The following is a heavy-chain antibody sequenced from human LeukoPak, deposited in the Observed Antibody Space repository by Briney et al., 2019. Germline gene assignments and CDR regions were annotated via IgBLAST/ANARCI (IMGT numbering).Heavy chain of an antibody. CDR2: INPNSGGT. D-gene: IGHD5-12*01. CDR3: ARVAVYSGYDY. V-gene: IGHV1-2*06. CDR1: GYTFTGNY. J-gene: IGHJ4*02. Sequence: GASVKVSCKXSGYTFTGNYMHWVRQAPGQGLEWMGRINPNSGGTNYAQKFQGRVTMTRDTSISTAYMELSRLRSDDTAVYYCARVAVYSGYDYWGQGTLVTVSS.